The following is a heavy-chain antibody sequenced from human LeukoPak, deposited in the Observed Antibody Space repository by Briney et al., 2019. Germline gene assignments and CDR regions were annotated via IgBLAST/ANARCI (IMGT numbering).Heavy chain of an antibody. D-gene: IGHD2-2*02. V-gene: IGHV1-3*01. J-gene: IGHJ5*02. CDR3: ARDLVPAAIRENWFDP. CDR1: GYTFTSYA. CDR2: INAGNGNA. Sequence: ASVKVSCKASGYTFTSYAMHWVRQAPGQRLEWMGWINAGNGNATYTQKLQGRVTMTTDTSTSTAYMELRSLRSDDTAVYYCARDLVPAAIRENWFDPWGQGTLVTVSS.